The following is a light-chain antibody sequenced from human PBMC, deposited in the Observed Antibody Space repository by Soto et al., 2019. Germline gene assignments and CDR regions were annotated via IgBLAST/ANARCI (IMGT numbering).Light chain of an antibody. J-gene: IGLJ2*01. CDR2: DVN. Sequence: QSALTQPASVSGSPGQSITISCTGTSSDVGGYNYVSWYQQHPGKAPQLMIYDVNTRPSGVSNRFSGSKSGNTASLTISGLQAEDEADYYCFSYTRRGTFVFGGGTKLTVL. V-gene: IGLV2-14*03. CDR3: FSYTRRGTFV. CDR1: SSDVGGYNY.